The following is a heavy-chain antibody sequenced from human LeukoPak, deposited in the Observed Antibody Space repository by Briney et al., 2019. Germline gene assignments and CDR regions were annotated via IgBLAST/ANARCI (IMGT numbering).Heavy chain of an antibody. D-gene: IGHD6-13*01. V-gene: IGHV4-30-4*01. J-gene: IGHJ4*02. CDR1: GGSISSGDYY. Sequence: SQTLSLTCTVSGGSISSGDYYWSWIRQPPGKGLEWIGYIYYSGSTYYNPSLKSRVTISVDTSKNHFSLKLTSVTAADTAVYYCARHYSSSWPPDYWGQGTLVTVSS. CDR3: ARHYSSSWPPDY. CDR2: IYYSGST.